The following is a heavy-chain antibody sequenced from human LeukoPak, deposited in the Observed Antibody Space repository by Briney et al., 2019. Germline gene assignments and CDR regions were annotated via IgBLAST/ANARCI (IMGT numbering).Heavy chain of an antibody. J-gene: IGHJ5*02. D-gene: IGHD3-3*01. CDR3: ARGHGRITIFGVVNNWFDP. CDR2: INHSGST. V-gene: IGHV4-34*01. Sequence: SETLSLTCAVYGGSLSGYYWSWIRQPPGKGLEWIGEINHSGSTNYNPSLKSRITISVDTSKNQFSLKLSSVTAADTAVYYCARGHGRITIFGVVNNWFDPWGQGTLVTVSS. CDR1: GGSLSGYY.